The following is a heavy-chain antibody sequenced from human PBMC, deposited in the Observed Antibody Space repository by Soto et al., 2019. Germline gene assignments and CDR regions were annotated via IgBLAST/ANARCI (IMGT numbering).Heavy chain of an antibody. J-gene: IGHJ4*02. Sequence: VQLQESGPGLVKPSQTLSLTCTVSGGSISSGGYYWSWIRQHPGKGLEWIGYIYSSGSTYYTSPRKGRVTXSXDXXKDQVPLKLSTVTAADTAVYYCARVWDSSGPNFDYWGQGTLVTVSS. D-gene: IGHD3-22*01. CDR1: GGSISSGGYY. V-gene: IGHV4-31*03. CDR2: IYSSGST. CDR3: ARVWDSSGPNFDY.